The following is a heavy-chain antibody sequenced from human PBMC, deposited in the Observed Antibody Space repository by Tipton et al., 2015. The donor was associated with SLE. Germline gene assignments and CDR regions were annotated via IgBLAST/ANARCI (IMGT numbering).Heavy chain of an antibody. CDR2: IHSSGNT. CDR1: GDSISTGSHS. Sequence: LRLSCTVSGDSISTGSHSWSWIRKPAEKGLEWIGSIHSSGNTNYIASLKSRVAISRDTSKNQFSLKLTSVTAADTAVYYCARVDSTVTTGLDYWGQGILVTVSS. J-gene: IGHJ4*02. D-gene: IGHD4-17*01. CDR3: ARVDSTVTTGLDY. V-gene: IGHV4-61*02.